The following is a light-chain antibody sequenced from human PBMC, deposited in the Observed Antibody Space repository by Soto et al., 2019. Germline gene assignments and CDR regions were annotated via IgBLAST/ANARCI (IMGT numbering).Light chain of an antibody. Sequence: EIVLTHSPATLSLSPGERAALSCRASQSVSSYLAWYQQKPGQAPRLLIYDASNRATGIPARFSGSGSGTDFTLTISSLEPEDFAVYYCQQRSNWSWTFGQGTKMDIK. CDR2: DAS. J-gene: IGKJ1*01. V-gene: IGKV3-11*01. CDR1: QSVSSY. CDR3: QQRSNWSWT.